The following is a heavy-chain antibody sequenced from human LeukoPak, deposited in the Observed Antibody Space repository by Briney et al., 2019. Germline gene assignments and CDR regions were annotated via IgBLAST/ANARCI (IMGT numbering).Heavy chain of an antibody. Sequence: ASVKVSCKASGYTFTSYGISWVRQAPGQGLEWMGWISAYNGNTNCAQKLQGRVAMTTDTYTSTAYMELRSLRSDDTAVYYCARVGAVAGILDGNWGQGTLVTVSS. CDR2: ISAYNGNT. D-gene: IGHD6-19*01. V-gene: IGHV1-18*01. CDR3: ARVGAVAGILDGN. CDR1: GYTFTSYG. J-gene: IGHJ4*02.